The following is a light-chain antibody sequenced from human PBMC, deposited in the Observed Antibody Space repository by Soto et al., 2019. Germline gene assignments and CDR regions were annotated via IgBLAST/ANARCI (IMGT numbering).Light chain of an antibody. Sequence: SYELTQTPSVSVARGQTARVTGGGSNSGSKRVDWYRQKPGQAPLLVVYDDSDRPSGIPERFSGSNSENTATLTIRRVEAGDEADYYCQVWESSSDRSYVFGTGTKVTVL. V-gene: IGLV3-21*02. CDR1: NSGSKR. CDR3: QVWESSSDRSYV. J-gene: IGLJ1*01. CDR2: DDS.